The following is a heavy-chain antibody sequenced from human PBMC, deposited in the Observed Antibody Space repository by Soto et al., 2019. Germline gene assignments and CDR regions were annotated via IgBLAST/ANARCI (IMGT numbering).Heavy chain of an antibody. CDR2: VSWHSVTI. Sequence: EVQLVESGGGLVQPGRSLRLSCAASGFTFDDYAMHWVRQAPGKGLERVAGVSWHSVTIDYADSVKGRFTISRDNAKNSLYLQMNSLRADDTALYYCAKDLTGAPAYHGMDVWGQGTTVSVSS. V-gene: IGHV3-9*01. CDR1: GFTFDDYA. CDR3: AKDLTGAPAYHGMDV. D-gene: IGHD7-27*01. J-gene: IGHJ6*02.